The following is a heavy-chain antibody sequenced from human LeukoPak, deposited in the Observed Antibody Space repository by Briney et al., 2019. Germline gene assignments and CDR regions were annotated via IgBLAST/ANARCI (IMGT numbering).Heavy chain of an antibody. Sequence: TSETLSLTCTVSGGSISSSSYYWGWIRQPPGKGLEWIGSIYYSGSTYYNPSLKSRVTISVDTSKNQFSLKLSSVTAADTAVYYCARDGVRITIFGATPDAFDIWGQGTMVTVPS. CDR1: GGSISSSSYY. J-gene: IGHJ3*02. CDR2: IYYSGST. V-gene: IGHV4-39*07. D-gene: IGHD3-3*01. CDR3: ARDGVRITIFGATPDAFDI.